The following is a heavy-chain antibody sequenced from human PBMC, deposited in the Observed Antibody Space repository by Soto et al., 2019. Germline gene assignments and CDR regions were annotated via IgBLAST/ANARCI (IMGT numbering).Heavy chain of an antibody. CDR1: GDTFTSYD. J-gene: IGHJ6*02. V-gene: IGHV1-8*01. Sequence: ASVKVCCKSSGDTFTSYDINWVRQATGQGLEWMGRMNPSTGNTDYARKFQGRVTMTRNTSINTAYMELSSLRFEDTAVYSCATDSVRYYYYGMDVWGQGTTVTAP. CDR2: MNPSTGNT. CDR3: ATDSVRYYYYGMDV. D-gene: IGHD1-26*01.